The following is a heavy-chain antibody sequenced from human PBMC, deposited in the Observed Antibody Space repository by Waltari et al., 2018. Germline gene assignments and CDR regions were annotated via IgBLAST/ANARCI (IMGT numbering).Heavy chain of an antibody. CDR2: ISRRSSYI. CDR3: ARIRDRFLEWLLRGAFDI. D-gene: IGHD3-3*01. V-gene: IGHV3-21*01. CDR1: GFTFSSYS. J-gene: IGHJ3*02. Sequence: EVQLVESGGGLVKPGGSLRLSCAASGFTFSSYSMNWVRQAPGKGLEWVSSISRRSSYIYYADSVKGRFTIPRDNAKNTLYLQMNSLRAEDTAVYYCARIRDRFLEWLLRGAFDIWGQGTMVTVSS.